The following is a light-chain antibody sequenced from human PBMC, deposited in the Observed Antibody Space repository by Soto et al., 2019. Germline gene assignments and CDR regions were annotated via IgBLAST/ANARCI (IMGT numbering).Light chain of an antibody. Sequence: VIGGAPATMYLSPGGRATLSCRASQSLSSNYLAWYQQKPGQAPRLLIYGASSRATGIPDRFSGSGSGTDFTLTISRLEPEDFAVYYCQLGFTFGPGTKVDI. V-gene: IGKV3-20*01. CDR3: QLGFT. J-gene: IGKJ3*01. CDR1: QSLSSNY. CDR2: GAS.